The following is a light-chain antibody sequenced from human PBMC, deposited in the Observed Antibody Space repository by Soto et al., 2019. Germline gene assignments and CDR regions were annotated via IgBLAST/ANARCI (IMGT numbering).Light chain of an antibody. CDR3: AAWDDSLNSYV. CDR2: SNN. Sequence: QSALTQPPSASGTRGQRVAISCSGSSSNIGSNTVNWYQQLPGTAPKLLIYSNNQRPSGVPDRFSGSKSGTSASLAISGLQSEDEADYYCAAWDDSLNSYVFGTGTKVTVL. J-gene: IGLJ1*01. CDR1: SSNIGSNT. V-gene: IGLV1-44*01.